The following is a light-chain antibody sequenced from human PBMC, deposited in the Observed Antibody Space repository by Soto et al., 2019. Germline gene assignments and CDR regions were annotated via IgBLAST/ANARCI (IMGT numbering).Light chain of an antibody. CDR1: QGISKY. Sequence: DIQMTQSPSSLSASVGDRVTITCQASQGISKYLNWYQQKPGKAPKLLIYGASNLETGVPPRFSGSGSGTNFTFTISSLQHEDIATYYFQLYDYVPRTFGQGTKVEIK. J-gene: IGKJ1*01. V-gene: IGKV1-33*01. CDR3: QLYDYVPRT. CDR2: GAS.